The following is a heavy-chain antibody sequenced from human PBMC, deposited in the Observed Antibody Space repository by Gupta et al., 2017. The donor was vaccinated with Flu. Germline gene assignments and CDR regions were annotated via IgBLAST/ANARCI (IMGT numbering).Heavy chain of an antibody. Sequence: QVQLQQWGAGPLKPSETLSLTCAVYGGSFSGYYWSWIRQPPGKGLEWIGEINHSGSTNYNPSLKSRVTISVDTSKNQFSLKLSSVTAADTAVYYCARATYCTNGVCYTWGFDYWGQGTLVTVSS. CDR1: GGSFSGYY. J-gene: IGHJ4*02. CDR2: INHSGST. D-gene: IGHD2-8*01. V-gene: IGHV4-34*01. CDR3: ARATYCTNGVCYTWGFDY.